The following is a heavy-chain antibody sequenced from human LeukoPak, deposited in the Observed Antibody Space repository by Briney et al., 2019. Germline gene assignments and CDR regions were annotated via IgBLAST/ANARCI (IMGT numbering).Heavy chain of an antibody. CDR1: GFAFSSFA. CDR3: AKDFLRWGSGWSGGVDY. CDR2: IRGSGGIT. Sequence: GGSLRLSCTASGFAFSSFAMSWVRQAPGKGLEWVSGIRGSGGITYYADSVKGRFTISRDNSKNTLYLQMDSLRAEDTAVYYCAKDFLRWGSGWSGGVDYWGQGSLVTVSS. D-gene: IGHD6-19*01. V-gene: IGHV3-23*01. J-gene: IGHJ4*02.